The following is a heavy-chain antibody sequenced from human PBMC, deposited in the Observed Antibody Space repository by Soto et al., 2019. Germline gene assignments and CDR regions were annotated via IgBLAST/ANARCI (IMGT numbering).Heavy chain of an antibody. J-gene: IGHJ3*02. CDR1: GSTFSSYD. V-gene: IGHV3-30-3*01. CDR2: ISPNGNNA. CDR3: VRGPSHGAFDI. Sequence: QVPLVESGGDVVQPGRSLRLSCAASGSTFSSYDIHWVRQAPGKGLEWVAHISPNGNNAFYADSVKGRFTISRDNARDTVYLQVNSLRPEDTAVFHCVRGPSHGAFDIWGQGTLVTVSS.